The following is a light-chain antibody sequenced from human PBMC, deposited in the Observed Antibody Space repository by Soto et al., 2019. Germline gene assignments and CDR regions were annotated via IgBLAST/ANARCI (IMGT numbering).Light chain of an antibody. CDR1: QSVSSN. J-gene: IGKJ4*01. V-gene: IGKV3-11*01. Sequence: EIVLTQSPATLSLSPGERATLSCRASQSVSSNFAWYQQKPGQAPRLLIFDAYNRATGIPGRFSGSGSGTDFTLTISSLEPEDFAVYYCQQRSNWPLTFGGGTKVEIK. CDR3: QQRSNWPLT. CDR2: DAY.